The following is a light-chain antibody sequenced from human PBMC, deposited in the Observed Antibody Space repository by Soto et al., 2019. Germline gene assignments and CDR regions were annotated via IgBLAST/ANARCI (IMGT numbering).Light chain of an antibody. CDR3: QQYNNWPPLT. Sequence: EIVMTQSPATLSVSPGERATLSCRASQSVSSNLAWYQQKPGQAPRLLIYGASPRATGIPARFSGSGSGTEFTLTITSLQSEDFAVYYCQQYNNWPPLTFGGGTKLEIK. CDR2: GAS. CDR1: QSVSSN. J-gene: IGKJ4*01. V-gene: IGKV3-15*01.